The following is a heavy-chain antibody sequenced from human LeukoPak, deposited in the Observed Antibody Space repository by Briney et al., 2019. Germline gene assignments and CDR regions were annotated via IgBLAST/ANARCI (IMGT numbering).Heavy chain of an antibody. CDR2: ISGSGGST. CDR1: GFTFSSYA. CDR3: AKDQRDSSVWYLTPGDY. V-gene: IGHV3-23*01. D-gene: IGHD6-19*01. Sequence: GGSLRLSCAASGFTFSSYAMSWVRQAPGKGLEWVSAISGSGGSTYYADSVKGRFTISRDNSKNTLYLQMNSLRAEDTAVYYCAKDQRDSSVWYLTPGDYWGKGTVVTVSS. J-gene: IGHJ4*02.